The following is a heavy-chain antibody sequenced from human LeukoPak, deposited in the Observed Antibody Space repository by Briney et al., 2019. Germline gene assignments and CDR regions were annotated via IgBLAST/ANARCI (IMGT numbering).Heavy chain of an antibody. CDR3: ARDNSVGDYAWWFDP. CDR2: INPSGGTT. Sequence: AASVKVSCKASGGTFSSYAINWVRQAPGQGLEWMGLINPSGGTTRYAQKFQGRVTMTRDLSTSTDYMELSSLRSDDTAVYFCARDNSVGDYAWWFDPWGQGTLVTVSS. D-gene: IGHD1-26*01. CDR1: GGTFSSYA. V-gene: IGHV1-46*01. J-gene: IGHJ5*02.